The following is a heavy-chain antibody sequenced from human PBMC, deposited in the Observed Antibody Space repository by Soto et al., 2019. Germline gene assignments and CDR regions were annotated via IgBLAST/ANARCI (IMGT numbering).Heavy chain of an antibody. CDR2: VYYTGST. V-gene: IGHV4-59*01. D-gene: IGHD6-19*01. Sequence: SETLSLTCSVSGGSISCSYWSWIRQSPGKGLEWLVYVYYTGSTNYSPSLRSRVSISVDTSKNEFSLRLSSVTAADTAVYFCARSVAVPGAHIDYWGQGTQVTVSS. J-gene: IGHJ4*02. CDR1: GGSISCSY. CDR3: ARSVAVPGAHIDY.